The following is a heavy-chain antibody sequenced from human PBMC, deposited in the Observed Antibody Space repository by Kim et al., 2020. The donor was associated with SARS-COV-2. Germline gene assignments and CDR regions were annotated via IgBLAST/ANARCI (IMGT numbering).Heavy chain of an antibody. D-gene: IGHD3-16*01. CDR3: ARAGGEALGYYYMDV. J-gene: IGHJ6*03. Sequence: SETLSLTCAVYGGSFSGYYWSWIRQPPGKGLEWIGEINHSGSTNYNPSLKSRVTISVDTSKNQFSLKLSSVTAADTAVYYCARAGGEALGYYYMDVWGKG. CDR2: INHSGST. CDR1: GGSFSGYY. V-gene: IGHV4-34*01.